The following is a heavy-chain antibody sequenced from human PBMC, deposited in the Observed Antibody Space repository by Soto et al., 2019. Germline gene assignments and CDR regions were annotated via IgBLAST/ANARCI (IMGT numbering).Heavy chain of an antibody. D-gene: IGHD3-10*01. CDR1: GFTFDDYA. J-gene: IGHJ4*02. CDR3: ARGIELPTSSFDY. CDR2: ISWNGGSI. V-gene: IGHV3-9*01. Sequence: EVQLVESGGGLVQPGRSLRLSCAASGFTFDDYAMHWVRQAPGKGLEWDSGISWNGGSIGYADSVKGRFTISRDNAKNCLYLEMNCLRAEDTALYYCARGIELPTSSFDYWGQGTLVTVSS.